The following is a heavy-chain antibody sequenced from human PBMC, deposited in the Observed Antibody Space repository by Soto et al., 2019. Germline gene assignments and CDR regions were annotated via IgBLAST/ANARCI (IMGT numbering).Heavy chain of an antibody. V-gene: IGHV1-18*04. CDR2: IRAYNGNP. D-gene: IGHD2-15*01. CDR1: GYTFTSYG. Sequence: QVQLVQSGAEVKKPGASVKVSCKASGYTFTSYGISWVRQAPGQGLDWMGWIRAYNGNPKYAQDVQGRVTMTTDTSTGTAYMELRSLRSDDTAMYYCARFSGGSYNTYYFYYGMDVWGQGTTVTVSS. J-gene: IGHJ6*02. CDR3: ARFSGGSYNTYYFYYGMDV.